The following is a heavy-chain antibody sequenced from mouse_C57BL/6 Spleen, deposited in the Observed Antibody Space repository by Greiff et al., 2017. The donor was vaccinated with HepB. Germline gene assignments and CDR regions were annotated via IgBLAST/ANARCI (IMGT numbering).Heavy chain of an antibody. J-gene: IGHJ4*01. V-gene: IGHV5-4*01. CDR1: GFTFSSYA. CDR3: ARDRAMDY. CDR2: ISDGDSYT. Sequence: EVKLMESGGGLVKPGASLKLSCAASGFTFSSYAMSWVRQTPEKRLEWVATISDGDSYTYYTDNVKGRFTISRDNAKNNLYLQMSHLKSEDTAMYYCARDRAMDYWGQGTSVTVSS.